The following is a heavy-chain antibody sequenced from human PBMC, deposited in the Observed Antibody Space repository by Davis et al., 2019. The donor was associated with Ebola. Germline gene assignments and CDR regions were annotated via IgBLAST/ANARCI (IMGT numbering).Heavy chain of an antibody. D-gene: IGHD1-7*01. V-gene: IGHV4-39*01. CDR1: GASVSSTSS. CDR2: VFSTGNS. J-gene: IGHJ4*02. Sequence: PSETLSLTCTVFGASVSSTSSWGWVRQPPGKGLEWIVGVFSTGNSYYNPSLKSRVTISLETSTSQFSLRLSSVTAADTAVYDCAGLSPLGTTIDYCGQGTLVTVSS. CDR3: AGLSPLGTTIDY.